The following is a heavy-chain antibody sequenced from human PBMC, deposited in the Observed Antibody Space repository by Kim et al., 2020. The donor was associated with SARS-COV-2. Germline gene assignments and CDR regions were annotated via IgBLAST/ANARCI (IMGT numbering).Heavy chain of an antibody. V-gene: IGHV3-9*01. CDR2: ISWNSGSI. D-gene: IGHD5-18*01. J-gene: IGHJ5*02. Sequence: GGSLRLSCAASGFTFGDYAMHWVRQAPGKGLEWVSGISWNSGSIGYADSVKGRFTISRDNAKNSLYLQMNSLRAEDTALYYCAKDSKIQLWGRLGAFDPWGQGTLVTVSS. CDR3: AKDSKIQLWGRLGAFDP. CDR1: GFTFGDYA.